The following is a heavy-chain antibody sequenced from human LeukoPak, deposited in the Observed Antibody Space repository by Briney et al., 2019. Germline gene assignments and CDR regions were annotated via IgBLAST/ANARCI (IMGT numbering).Heavy chain of an antibody. D-gene: IGHD1-1*01. CDR1: GYTFTIYG. J-gene: IGHJ5*02. Sequence: ASVKVSCKASGYTFTIYGISRVRQAPGQGLEWMGWISGFNGATNYAQKFQGRVTMTLDTSTNTTYMDLRTVTPDDTAIYYCARALPGAATAHNWFDPWGQGTLVTVSS. CDR3: ARALPGAATAHNWFDP. CDR2: ISGFNGAT. V-gene: IGHV1-18*01.